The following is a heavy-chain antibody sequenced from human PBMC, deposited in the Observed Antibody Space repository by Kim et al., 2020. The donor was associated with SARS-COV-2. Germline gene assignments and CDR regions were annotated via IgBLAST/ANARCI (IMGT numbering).Heavy chain of an antibody. Sequence: TSYADSWKGRLTISRDNAKNTLYLQMNSLRAEDTAVYYCARVSIVATFDYWGQGTLVTVSS. J-gene: IGHJ4*02. D-gene: IGHD5-12*01. CDR3: ARVSIVATFDY. V-gene: IGHV3-74*01. CDR2: T.